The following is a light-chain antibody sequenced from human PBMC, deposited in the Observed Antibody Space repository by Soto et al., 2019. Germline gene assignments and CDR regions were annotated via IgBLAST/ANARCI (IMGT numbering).Light chain of an antibody. CDR2: DAS. V-gene: IGKV3-11*01. CDR1: QSVSSY. Sequence: EIVLTQSPATLSLSPGERATLSCRASQSVSSYLAWYQQKPGQAPRLLIYDASNRATGIPARFSGSGSGTDFTLTISSLEPEDFAVYYCQQNNKWPPVTFGGGTKVDIK. CDR3: QQNNKWPPVT. J-gene: IGKJ4*01.